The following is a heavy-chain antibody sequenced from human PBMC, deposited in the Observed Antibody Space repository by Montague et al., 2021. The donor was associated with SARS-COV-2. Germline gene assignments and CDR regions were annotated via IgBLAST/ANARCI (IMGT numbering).Heavy chain of an antibody. Sequence: PALVKPTQTLTLTCTFSGFSLSTYGVGVGWLRQPPGKALEWLTLMYWDDDERYSPSLRSRLSVTKGTSKNQVVLTMTNMDPVDTATYYCAFQRAYVSGSYWDWGQGILVTVSS. J-gene: IGHJ4*02. V-gene: IGHV2-5*02. CDR1: GFSLSTYGVG. CDR3: AFQRAYVSGSYWD. D-gene: IGHD3-10*01. CDR2: MYWDDDE.